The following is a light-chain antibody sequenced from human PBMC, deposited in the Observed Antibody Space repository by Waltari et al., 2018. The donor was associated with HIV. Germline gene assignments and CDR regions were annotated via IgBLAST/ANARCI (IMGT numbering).Light chain of an antibody. CDR3: CSYAGSRVI. J-gene: IGLJ2*01. CDR1: SNDIGAYNY. CDR2: DVN. Sequence: ALTQPRSVSGSPGQSVTISCVGTSNDIGAYNYVSWYQQHPGKAPKVMIYDVNKRPSGVPDRFSGSKSGYTASLTISGLQAEDEADYYCCSYAGSRVIFGGGTKLTVL. V-gene: IGLV2-11*01.